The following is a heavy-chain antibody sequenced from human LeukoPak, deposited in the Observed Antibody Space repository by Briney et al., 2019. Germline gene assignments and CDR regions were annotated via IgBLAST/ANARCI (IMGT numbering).Heavy chain of an antibody. J-gene: IGHJ4*02. V-gene: IGHV3-30-3*01. D-gene: IGHD1-7*01. CDR2: ISYDGSNK. Sequence: PGGSLRLSCAASGFTFSSYAMHWVRQAPGKGLEWVAVISYDGSNKYYADSVKGRFTISRDNSKNTLYLQMNSLRAEDTAVYYCARDRLELGDCFDYWGQGTLVAVSS. CDR3: ARDRLELGDCFDY. CDR1: GFTFSSYA.